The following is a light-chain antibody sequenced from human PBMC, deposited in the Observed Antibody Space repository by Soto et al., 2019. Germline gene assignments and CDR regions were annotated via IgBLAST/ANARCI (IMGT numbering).Light chain of an antibody. J-gene: IGLJ2*01. CDR1: SSDIGDYNY. V-gene: IGLV2-8*01. CDR3: SLYVGNNNLV. CDR2: EVS. Sequence: QSVLTQPPSASGSPGQSVTVSCTGTSSDIGDYNYVSWYQQHPGKAPKLMIYEVSKRPSGVPDRFSGSKSGNTASLTVSGLQADDDADYYCSLYVGNNNLVFGGGTKLTVL.